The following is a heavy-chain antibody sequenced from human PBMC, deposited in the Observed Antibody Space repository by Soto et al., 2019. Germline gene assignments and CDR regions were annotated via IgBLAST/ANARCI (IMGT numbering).Heavy chain of an antibody. Sequence: QVQLVQSGAEVRKPGASVKVSCKTSGYTFTSYGITWVRQAPGQGLEWMAWISPYTDKTDDAQKCQGKVTLTTDTSTRTIYMDLRSLTSDDTAVYYCARDYHLAPRHGYGIDVWGQGTTVIVSS. CDR3: ARDYHLAPRHGYGIDV. CDR1: GYTFTSYG. J-gene: IGHJ6*02. V-gene: IGHV1-18*01. CDR2: ISPYTDKT. D-gene: IGHD3-3*02.